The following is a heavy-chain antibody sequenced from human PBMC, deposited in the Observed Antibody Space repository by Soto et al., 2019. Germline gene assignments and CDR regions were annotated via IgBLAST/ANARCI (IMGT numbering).Heavy chain of an antibody. Sequence: SETLSLTCAVYGGSFSGYYWSWIRQPPGKGLEWIGAINHSASTNYNPSLKSRVTISVDTSKNQFSLKLSSVTAADTAVYYCARGYYDFWSSYHIPPHYWGQGTLVTVSS. CDR3: ARGYYDFWSSYHIPPHY. J-gene: IGHJ4*02. V-gene: IGHV4-34*01. CDR1: GGSFSGYY. CDR2: INHSAST. D-gene: IGHD3-3*01.